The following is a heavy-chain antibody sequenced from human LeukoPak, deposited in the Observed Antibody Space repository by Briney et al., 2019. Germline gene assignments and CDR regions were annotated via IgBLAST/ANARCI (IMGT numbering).Heavy chain of an antibody. J-gene: IGHJ5*02. D-gene: IGHD1-26*01. CDR2: IYYSGST. CDR3: ARDWGGSYLETNWFDP. V-gene: IGHV4-39*07. CDR1: GGSISSSSYY. Sequence: SETLSLTCTVSGGSISSSSYYWGWIRQPPGKGLEWIGSIYYSGSTYYNPSLKSRVTISVDTSKNQFSLKLSSVTAADTAVYYCARDWGGSYLETNWFDPWGQGALVTVSS.